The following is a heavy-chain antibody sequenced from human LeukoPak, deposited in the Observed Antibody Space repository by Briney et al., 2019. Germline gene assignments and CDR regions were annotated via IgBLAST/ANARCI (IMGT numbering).Heavy chain of an antibody. J-gene: IGHJ4*02. V-gene: IGHV1-18*01. D-gene: IGHD1-26*01. CDR2: ISGDKGST. CDR1: GYTFTNYG. CDR3: ARGDWEPFWY. Sequence: ASVTVSCKAFGYTFTNYGITWVRQAPGQGLEWLGWISGDKGSTNYAQEVQGRVTMTTDTSTSTAYMELRSLRPDDTAVYFCARGDWEPFWYWGQGTLVTVSS.